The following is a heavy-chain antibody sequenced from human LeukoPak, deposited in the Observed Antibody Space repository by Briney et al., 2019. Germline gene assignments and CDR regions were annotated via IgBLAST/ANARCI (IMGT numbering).Heavy chain of an antibody. CDR1: GYSLSSGYY. V-gene: IGHV4-38-2*01. Sequence: KPSETLSLTCDVSGYSLSSGYYWGWIRQPPGRGLEWIGGIYYTGSTYYNPSLRSRVTISMDTPKNQFSLRLNSVTAADTAIYYCARRIVVVPAAIRNGDAFDIWGQGTMVSVSS. D-gene: IGHD2-2*01. CDR3: ARRIVVVPAAIRNGDAFDI. CDR2: IYYTGST. J-gene: IGHJ3*02.